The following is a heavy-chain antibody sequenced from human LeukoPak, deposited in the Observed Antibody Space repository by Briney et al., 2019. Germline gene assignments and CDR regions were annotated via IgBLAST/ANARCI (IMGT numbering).Heavy chain of an antibody. CDR1: GFTFGSYA. CDR2: ITGGGDTT. J-gene: IGHJ4*02. Sequence: GGSLRLSCAAFGFTFGSYAMPWSRQAPGKGLEWVSSITGGGDTTYYADTVRGRFTISRDNSKNTLSVQMNSLRAEDTAVYYCAKQRSEVVVAATNYWGQGTLVTVSS. V-gene: IGHV3-23*01. CDR3: AKQRSEVVVAATNY. D-gene: IGHD2-15*01.